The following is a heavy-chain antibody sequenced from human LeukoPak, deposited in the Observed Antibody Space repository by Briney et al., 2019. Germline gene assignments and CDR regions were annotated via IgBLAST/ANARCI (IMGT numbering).Heavy chain of an antibody. CDR1: GGSISSGSYY. V-gene: IGHV4-61*02. CDR2: IYTSGST. J-gene: IGHJ3*02. Sequence: SETLSLTCTVSGGSISSGSYYWSWIRQPAGKGLEWIGRIYTSGSTNYNPSLKSRVTISVDTSKNQFSLKLSSVIAADTAVYYCARDSYDAFDIWGQGTMVTVSS. CDR3: ARDSYDAFDI.